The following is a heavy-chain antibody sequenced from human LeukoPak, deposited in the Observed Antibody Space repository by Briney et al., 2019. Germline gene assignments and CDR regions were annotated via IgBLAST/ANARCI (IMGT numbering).Heavy chain of an antibody. CDR2: IKQDGSTK. CDR1: GFTFTNSW. CDR3: TRDTDGSLDY. J-gene: IGHJ4*02. D-gene: IGHD1-26*01. Sequence: GGSLRLSCAASGFTFTNSWMAWVRQAPGKGLEWVANIKQDGSTKHYADSLRGRFTISRDNPKNSLYLQMNNLRADDTAVYYCTRDTDGSLDYWGQGILVTVAS. V-gene: IGHV3-7*01.